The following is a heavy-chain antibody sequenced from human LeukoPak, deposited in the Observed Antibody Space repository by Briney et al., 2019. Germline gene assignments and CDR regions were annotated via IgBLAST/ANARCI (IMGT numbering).Heavy chain of an antibody. CDR1: GFTFSSYG. V-gene: IGHV3-30*18. CDR2: ISYDGSNK. D-gene: IGHD3-10*01. CDR3: AKMAGILWFGEYYNWFDP. J-gene: IGHJ5*02. Sequence: PGGSLRLSCAASGFTFSSYGMHWGRQAPGKGLEWVAVISYDGSNKYYADSVKGRFTISRDNSKNTLYLQMNSLRAEDTAVYYCAKMAGILWFGEYYNWFDPWGQGTLLTVSS.